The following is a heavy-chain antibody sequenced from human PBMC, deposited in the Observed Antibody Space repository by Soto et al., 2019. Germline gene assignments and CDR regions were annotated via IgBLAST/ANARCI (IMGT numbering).Heavy chain of an antibody. CDR2: IIPIFGAA. V-gene: IGHV1-69*01. J-gene: IGHJ4*02. Sequence: QVQLVQSGAEVKKPGSSVKVSCKASGGTLSRYAISWVRQAPGQGLEWMGGIIPIFGAANYAQKFQDRVTIIADESTSTAYMELSSLRFEDTAVYYCARVGRTVAGRGYYFDYWGQGTLVTVSS. D-gene: IGHD6-19*01. CDR3: ARVGRTVAGRGYYFDY. CDR1: GGTLSRYA.